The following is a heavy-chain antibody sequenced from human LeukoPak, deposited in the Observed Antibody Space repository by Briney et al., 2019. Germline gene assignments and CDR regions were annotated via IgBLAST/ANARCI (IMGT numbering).Heavy chain of an antibody. CDR3: ARHRSISYFDY. J-gene: IGHJ4*02. CDR1: GASISSYY. V-gene: IGHV4-59*08. CDR2: IYYSGST. Sequence: SETLSLTCSVSGASISSYYWNWIRQPPGKGLEWIGYIYYSGSTNYNPSLKSRVTISVDTSKNQFSLKLSSVTAADTAVYYCARHRSISYFDYWGQGTLVTVSS. D-gene: IGHD5-12*01.